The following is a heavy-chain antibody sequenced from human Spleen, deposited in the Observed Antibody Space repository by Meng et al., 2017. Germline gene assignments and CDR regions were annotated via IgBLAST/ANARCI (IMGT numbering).Heavy chain of an antibody. CDR2: IYPGDSDT. Sequence: KVSCKGSAYSFTSYWIGWVRQMPGKGLEWMGMIYPGDSDTRYSPSFQGQVTISADKSISTAYLQWSSLKASDTAMYYCARGSRTIVVVPTSMLPGTFDIWGQGIMVTVSS. J-gene: IGHJ3*02. V-gene: IGHV5-51*01. CDR1: AYSFTSYW. D-gene: IGHD2-2*01. CDR3: ARGSRTIVVVPTSMLPGTFDI.